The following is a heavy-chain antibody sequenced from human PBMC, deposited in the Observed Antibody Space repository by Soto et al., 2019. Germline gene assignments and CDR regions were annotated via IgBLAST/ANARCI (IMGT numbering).Heavy chain of an antibody. CDR1: GGSISSSSYY. CDR2: IYYSGST. V-gene: IGHV4-39*01. Sequence: SETLSLTCTVSGGSISSSSYYWGWIRQPPXKGLEWIGSIYYSGSTYYNPSLKSRVTISVDTSKNQFSLELSSVTAADTAVYYCARHRRDYYDSSGSLAFDYWGQGTLVTVSS. CDR3: ARHRRDYYDSSGSLAFDY. J-gene: IGHJ4*02. D-gene: IGHD3-22*01.